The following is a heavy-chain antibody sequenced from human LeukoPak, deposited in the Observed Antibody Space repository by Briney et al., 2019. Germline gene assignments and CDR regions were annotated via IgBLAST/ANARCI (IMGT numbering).Heavy chain of an antibody. D-gene: IGHD1-1*01. CDR3: ARGEGQLVRMNWCDP. CDR1: GFTFSSYA. V-gene: IGHV3-33*01. CDR2: IWYDGSNK. Sequence: GGSLRLSCAASGFTFSSYAMHWVRQAPGKGLEWVAVIWYDGSNKYYADSVKGRFTISRDNSKNTLYLQMNSLRAEDTAVYYCARGEGQLVRMNWCDPWAGNPGDRV. J-gene: IGHJ5*02.